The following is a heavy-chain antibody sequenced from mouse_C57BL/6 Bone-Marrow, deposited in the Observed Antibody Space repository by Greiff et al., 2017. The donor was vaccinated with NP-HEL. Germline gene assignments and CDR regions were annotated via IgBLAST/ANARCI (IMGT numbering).Heavy chain of an antibody. D-gene: IGHD1-1*02. Sequence: QVQLKQPGAELVKPGASVKVSCKASGYTFTSYWMHWVKQRPGQGLEWIGRIHPSDSDTNYNQKFKGKATLTVDKSSSTAYMQLSSLTSEDSAVYYCAIRLWEGGFAYWGQGTLVTVSA. CDR2: IHPSDSDT. J-gene: IGHJ3*01. CDR3: AIRLWEGGFAY. V-gene: IGHV1-74*01. CDR1: GYTFTSYW.